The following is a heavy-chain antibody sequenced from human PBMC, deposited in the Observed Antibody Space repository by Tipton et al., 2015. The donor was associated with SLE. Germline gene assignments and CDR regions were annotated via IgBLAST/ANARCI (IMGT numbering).Heavy chain of an antibody. Sequence: LSLTCAVYGGSFSGYYWSWIRQSPGKGLEWIGEINHIGSTNYNPSLKSQVSISLDTSKNQFSLKLTSVTAADTAVYYCARGPSPHFDPWGRGTLVTVSS. CDR2: INHIGST. CDR3: ARGPSPHFDP. D-gene: IGHD2-2*01. J-gene: IGHJ2*01. V-gene: IGHV4-34*01. CDR1: GGSFSGYY.